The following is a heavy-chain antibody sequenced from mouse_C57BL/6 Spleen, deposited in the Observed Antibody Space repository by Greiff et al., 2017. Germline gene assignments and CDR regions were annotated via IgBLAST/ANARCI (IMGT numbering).Heavy chain of an antibody. Sequence: VQLKQSGPELVKPGASVKISCKASGYSFTGYYMNWVKQSPEKSLEWIGEINPSTGGTTYNQKFKAKATLTVDKSSSTAYMQLKSLTSEDSAVYYCAKLGQGYFDYWGQGTTLTVSS. CDR2: INPSTGGT. V-gene: IGHV1-42*01. CDR3: AKLGQGYFDY. J-gene: IGHJ2*01. CDR1: GYSFTGYY. D-gene: IGHD4-1*01.